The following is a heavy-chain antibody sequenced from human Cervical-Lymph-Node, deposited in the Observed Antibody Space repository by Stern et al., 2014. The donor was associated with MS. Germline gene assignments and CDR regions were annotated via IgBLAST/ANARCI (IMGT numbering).Heavy chain of an antibody. V-gene: IGHV1-69*06. CDR2: IIPLFGTT. J-gene: IGHJ4*02. CDR3: ARDLGVGPTAY. Sequence: VQLEESGAEVRKPGSSVKVSCKASGGTFSNSGISWVRPAPGQGLERMGGIIPLFGTTNYAQKFQGRVTITADKSTGTAFLELRSLTSDDTAVYYCARDLGVGPTAYWGQGTLVTVSS. D-gene: IGHD1-26*01. CDR1: GGTFSNSG.